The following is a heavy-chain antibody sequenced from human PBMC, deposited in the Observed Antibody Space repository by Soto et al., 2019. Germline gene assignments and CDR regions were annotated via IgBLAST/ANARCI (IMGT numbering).Heavy chain of an antibody. Sequence: QVQLVQSGGEVKKPGASVTVSCKASGYTFINYHITWVRQAPGQGLECMAWINTYNGMTDYAQRFQGRVTMTRDTSTSTAYMDLRNLGSDDTAVYFCVKAPLGEMATDWGQGTLVTVSS. CDR1: GYTFINYH. CDR2: INTYNGMT. D-gene: IGHD5-12*01. CDR3: VKAPLGEMATD. J-gene: IGHJ4*02. V-gene: IGHV1-18*01.